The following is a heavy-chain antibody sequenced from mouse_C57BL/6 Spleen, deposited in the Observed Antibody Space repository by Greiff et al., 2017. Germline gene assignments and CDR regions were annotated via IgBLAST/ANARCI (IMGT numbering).Heavy chain of an antibody. V-gene: IGHV3-6*01. CDR2: ISYDGSN. D-gene: IGHD2-3*01. J-gene: IGHJ2*01. CDR3: ARVSYDGYYLDY. Sequence: EVKLVESGPGLVKPSQSLSLTCSVTGYSITSGYYWNWIRQFPGNKLEWMGYISYDGSNNYNPSLKNRISITRDTSKNQFFLKLNSVTTEYTATYYCARVSYDGYYLDYWGQGTTLTVSS. CDR1: GYSITSGYY.